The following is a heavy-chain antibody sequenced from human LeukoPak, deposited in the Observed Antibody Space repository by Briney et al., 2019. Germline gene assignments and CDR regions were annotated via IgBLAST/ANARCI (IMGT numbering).Heavy chain of an antibody. J-gene: IGHJ4*02. Sequence: ASVKVSCKASGYTFTSYYMHWVRQAPGQGLEWMGIINPSGGNTSYAQKFQGRVTMTRDTSTSTVYMELSSLRSEDTAVYYCARDRSDTAMAHYFDYWGQGTLVTVSS. V-gene: IGHV1-46*01. CDR2: INPSGGNT. D-gene: IGHD5-18*01. CDR1: GYTFTSYY. CDR3: ARDRSDTAMAHYFDY.